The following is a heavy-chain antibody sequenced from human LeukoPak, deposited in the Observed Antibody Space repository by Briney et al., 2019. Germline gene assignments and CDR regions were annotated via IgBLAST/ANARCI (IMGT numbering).Heavy chain of an antibody. Sequence: SETLSLTCTVSGGSISSYYWSWIRQPPGKGLEWIGYIYYSGSTNYNPSLKSRVTISVDTSKNQFSLKLSSVTAADTAVYYCARDHRWELSEHVAFDIWGQGTMVTVSS. CDR2: IYYSGST. V-gene: IGHV4-59*01. CDR1: GGSISSYY. CDR3: ARDHRWELSEHVAFDI. D-gene: IGHD1-26*01. J-gene: IGHJ3*02.